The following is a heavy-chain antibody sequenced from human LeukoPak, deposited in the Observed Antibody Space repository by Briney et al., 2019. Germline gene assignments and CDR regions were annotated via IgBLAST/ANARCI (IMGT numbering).Heavy chain of an antibody. V-gene: IGHV4-4*07. D-gene: IGHD6-13*01. CDR3: ARVVVGIAAAGSTERYYYGMDV. CDR2: IYTSGST. J-gene: IGHJ6*02. CDR1: GGSISSYY. Sequence: SETLSLTCTVSGGSISSYYWSWIRQPAGKGLECIGRIYTSGSTNYNPSLKSRVTMSVDTSKNQFSLKLSSVTAADTAVYCCARVVVGIAAAGSTERYYYGMDVWGQGTTVTVSS.